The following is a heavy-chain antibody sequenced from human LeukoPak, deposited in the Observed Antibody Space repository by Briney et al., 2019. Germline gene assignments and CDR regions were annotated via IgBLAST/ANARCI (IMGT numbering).Heavy chain of an antibody. V-gene: IGHV3-53*01. J-gene: IGHJ4*02. CDR1: GFTVSSNY. Sequence: PGGSLRLSCAAPGFTVSSNYMSWVRQAPGEGLEWVSVIYSGGSTYYADSVKGRFTISRDNSKNTLYLQMNSLRAEDTAVYYCAREVGYSSGQIDYWGQGTLVTVSS. CDR2: IYSGGST. D-gene: IGHD6-19*01. CDR3: AREVGYSSGQIDY.